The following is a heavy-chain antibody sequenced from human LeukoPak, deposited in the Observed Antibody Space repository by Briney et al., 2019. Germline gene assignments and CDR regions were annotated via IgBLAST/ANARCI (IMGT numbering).Heavy chain of an antibody. CDR1: GFTFSSYS. Sequence: PGGSLRLSCAASGFTFSSYSMTWVRQAPGKGLGWVAVISYDGSNKYYADSVKGRFTVSRDNSKNTLYLQMNSLRAEDTAVYYCARAPESYDFWSGYSIFNWFDPWGQGTLVTVSS. J-gene: IGHJ5*02. D-gene: IGHD3-3*01. CDR2: ISYDGSNK. CDR3: ARAPESYDFWSGYSIFNWFDP. V-gene: IGHV3-30*03.